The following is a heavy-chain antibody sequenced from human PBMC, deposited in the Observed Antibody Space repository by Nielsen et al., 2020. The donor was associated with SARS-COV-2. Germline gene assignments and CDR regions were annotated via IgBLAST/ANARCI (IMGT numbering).Heavy chain of an antibody. J-gene: IGHJ4*02. CDR3: AKTRVVPAAIRNYFDY. CDR2: ISGSGRDT. D-gene: IGHD2-2*02. V-gene: IGHV3-23*01. Sequence: GESLKISCAASGFTFDFYAMSWVRQAPGKGLEWVSGISGSGRDTYYADSVKGRFTISRDNSKNTLYLQTNSLRAEDTAVYYCAKTRVVPAAIRNYFDYWGQGTLVTVSS. CDR1: GFTFDFYA.